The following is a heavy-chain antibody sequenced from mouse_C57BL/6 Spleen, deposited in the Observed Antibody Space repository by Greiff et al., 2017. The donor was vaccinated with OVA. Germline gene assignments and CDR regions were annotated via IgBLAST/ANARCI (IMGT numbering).Heavy chain of an antibody. Sequence: QVQLQQSGAELVRPGASVTLSCKASGYTFTDYEMHWVKQTPVHGLEWIGAIDPETGGTAYNQKFKGKAILTADKSSSTAYMELRSLTSEDSAVYYCTRGSNWGFAYWGQGTLVTVSA. D-gene: IGHD4-1*01. V-gene: IGHV1-15*01. CDR1: GYTFTDYE. CDR2: IDPETGGT. J-gene: IGHJ3*01. CDR3: TRGSNWGFAY.